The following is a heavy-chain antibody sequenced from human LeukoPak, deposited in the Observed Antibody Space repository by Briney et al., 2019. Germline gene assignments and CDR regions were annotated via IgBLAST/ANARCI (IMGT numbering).Heavy chain of an antibody. V-gene: IGHV3-23*01. J-gene: IGHJ4*02. CDR3: AKDQRCLYSYGYDH. CDR2: ISGRSGRT. Sequence: PGGSLRLSCAASGFTFSSHAMSWVRQAPGKGLEWVSVISGRSGRTYYADSVKGRFTISRDNSKNTLYLQMNSLRAEDTAVYYCAKDQRCLYSYGYDHWGQGTLVTVSS. CDR1: GFTFSSHA. D-gene: IGHD5-18*01.